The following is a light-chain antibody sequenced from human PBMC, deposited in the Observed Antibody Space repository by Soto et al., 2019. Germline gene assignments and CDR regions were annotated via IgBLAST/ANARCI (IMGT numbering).Light chain of an antibody. Sequence: QPVLTQSPSASASLGASVKLTCTLSSGHNSYAIEWPQQQPEKGPRDLVTVNSDGSHSQGDGIPDLFSGSSSGAERYLTIASLQSEDEDDYSWQTWSTDTRVFGGGTKLTVL. CDR1: SGHNSYA. V-gene: IGLV4-69*01. CDR3: QTWSTDTRV. CDR2: VNSDGSH. J-gene: IGLJ3*02.